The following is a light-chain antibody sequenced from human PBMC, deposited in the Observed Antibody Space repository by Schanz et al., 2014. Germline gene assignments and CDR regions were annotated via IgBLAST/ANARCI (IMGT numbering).Light chain of an antibody. J-gene: IGKJ2*01. Sequence: EIVLTQSPGTLSLSPGETATLSCRASQSVSSSYLAWYQQKPGQAPRLLIYGASSRATGIPDRFSGSGSGTDFTLTISRLEPEDFAVYYCQQYGSSPASTFGQGTKLEIK. CDR2: GAS. V-gene: IGKV3-20*01. CDR3: QQYGSSPAST. CDR1: QSVSSSY.